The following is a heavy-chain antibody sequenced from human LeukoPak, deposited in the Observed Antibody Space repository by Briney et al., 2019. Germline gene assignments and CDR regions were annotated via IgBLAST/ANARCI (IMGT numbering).Heavy chain of an antibody. CDR2: IKPSADTT. CDR1: GYTFTNYY. J-gene: IGHJ4*02. Sequence: AASVKVSCKASGYTFTNYYMHWVRQAPGQGLEWMGIIKPSADTTAYAQQFKGRVTMTRDTSTSTVYMELSSLRSEDTAVYYCVRDYETVEGSGSYPSDYWGQGTLVTVSS. V-gene: IGHV1-46*01. CDR3: VRDYETVEGSGSYPSDY. D-gene: IGHD3-10*01.